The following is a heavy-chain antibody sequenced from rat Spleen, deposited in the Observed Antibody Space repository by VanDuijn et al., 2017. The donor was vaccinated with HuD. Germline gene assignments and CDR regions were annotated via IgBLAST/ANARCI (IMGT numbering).Heavy chain of an antibody. CDR2: ISPSGGST. CDR1: GFTFSNYD. J-gene: IGHJ2*01. CDR3: ARRAWELRYFDY. V-gene: IGHV5-25*01. D-gene: IGHD5-1*01. Sequence: EVQLVESGGGLVQPGRSLKLSCAASGFTFSNYDMAWVRQAPTKGLEWVASISPSGGSTYYRDSVKGRFTVSRDNAKSTLYLQMDSLRSEDTATYYCARRAWELRYFDYWGQGVMVTVSS.